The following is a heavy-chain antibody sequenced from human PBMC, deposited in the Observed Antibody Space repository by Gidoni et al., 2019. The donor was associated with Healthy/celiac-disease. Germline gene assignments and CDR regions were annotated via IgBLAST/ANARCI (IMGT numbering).Heavy chain of an antibody. Sequence: STYYNPSLKSRVTISVDTSKNQFSLKLSSVTAADTAVYYCARHIIHRGGGSPTNWFDPWGQGTLVTVSS. V-gene: IGHV4-39*01. CDR3: ARHIIHRGGGSPTNWFDP. CDR2: ST. D-gene: IGHD3-16*01. J-gene: IGHJ5*02.